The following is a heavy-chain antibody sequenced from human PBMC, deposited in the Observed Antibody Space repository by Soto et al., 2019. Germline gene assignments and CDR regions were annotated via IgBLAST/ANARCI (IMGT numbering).Heavy chain of an antibody. CDR1: GGSISSSSYD. D-gene: IGHD3-10*01. Sequence: SETLSLTCNVSGGSISSSSYDWGWIRQPPGKGLEWIGSIYYIGSTYYNPSLKSRVTISVDTSKNQFSLKLSSVTAADTAVYYCARLLYSYYGSGSYYSDAFDIWGQGTMVTVSS. V-gene: IGHV4-39*01. J-gene: IGHJ3*02. CDR3: ARLLYSYYGSGSYYSDAFDI. CDR2: IYYIGST.